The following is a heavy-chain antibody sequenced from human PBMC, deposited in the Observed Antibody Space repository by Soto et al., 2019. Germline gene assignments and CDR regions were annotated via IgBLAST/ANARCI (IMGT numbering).Heavy chain of an antibody. CDR2: MSYIGRT. CDR1: GVSISSADFY. Sequence: QVRLQESGPGLVKPSQTLSLTCSVSGVSISSADFYWSWIRQPPGKALEWLGDMSYIGRTYYNPSLQIRITMSLDTSKNHFSRTLTSVTAADTAVYFCSRGTIYYFDTSRSGYGLDVWGQGTAVSVSS. D-gene: IGHD3-22*01. CDR3: SRGTIYYFDTSRSGYGLDV. J-gene: IGHJ6*02. V-gene: IGHV4-30-4*01.